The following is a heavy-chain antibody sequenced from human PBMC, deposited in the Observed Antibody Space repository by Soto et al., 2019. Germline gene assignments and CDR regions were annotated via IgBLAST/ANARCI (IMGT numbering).Heavy chain of an antibody. Sequence: SETLSLTCTVSGGSISSSSYYWGWIRQPPGKGLEWIGSIYYSGSTYYNPSLKSRVTISVDTSKNQFSLKLSSVTAADTAVYYCARPYKSGWSDLDYWGQGILVTVSS. CDR1: GGSISSSSYY. J-gene: IGHJ4*02. D-gene: IGHD6-19*01. CDR3: ARPYKSGWSDLDY. CDR2: IYYSGST. V-gene: IGHV4-39*01.